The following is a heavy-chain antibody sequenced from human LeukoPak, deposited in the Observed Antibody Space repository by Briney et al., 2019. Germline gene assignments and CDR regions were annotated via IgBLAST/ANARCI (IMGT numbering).Heavy chain of an antibody. V-gene: IGHV1-18*01. Sequence: ASVKVSCKASGYTFTSYGISWVRQAPGQGLEWMGWISAYNGNTNYAQKLQGRVTMTTDTSTSTAYMELRSLRSDDTAVYYCARDKRSRGITMVRGVIYYMDAWGKGTTVTVSS. CDR1: GYTFTSYG. J-gene: IGHJ6*03. CDR2: ISAYNGNT. CDR3: ARDKRSRGITMVRGVIYYMDA. D-gene: IGHD3-10*01.